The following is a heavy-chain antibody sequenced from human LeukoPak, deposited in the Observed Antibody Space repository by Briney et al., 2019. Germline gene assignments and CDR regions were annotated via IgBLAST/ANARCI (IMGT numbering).Heavy chain of an antibody. CDR2: INHSGST. D-gene: IGHD3-22*01. CDR3: ARRARYYYDSSGYLDY. J-gene: IGHJ4*02. Sequence: SETLSLTCAVYGGTFSGYYWSWIRQPPGKGLEWMWEINHSGSTNYNPSLKSRVTISVDTSKNQFSLKLSSVTAADTAVYYCARRARYYYDSSGYLDYWGQGTLVTVSS. CDR1: GGTFSGYY. V-gene: IGHV4-34*01.